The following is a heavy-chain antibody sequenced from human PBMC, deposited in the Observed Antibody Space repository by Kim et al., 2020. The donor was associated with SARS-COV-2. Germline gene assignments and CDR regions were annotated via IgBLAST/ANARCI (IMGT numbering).Heavy chain of an antibody. Sequence: SVKVSCKASGGTFSSYAISWVRQAPGQGLEWMGGIIPIFGTANYAQKFQGRVTITADESTSTAYMELSSLRSEDTAVYYCAISSRAVEMATAIKGFFDYWGQGTLVTVSS. V-gene: IGHV1-69*13. CDR2: IIPIFGTA. CDR3: AISSRAVEMATAIKGFFDY. D-gene: IGHD5-18*01. CDR1: GGTFSSYA. J-gene: IGHJ4*02.